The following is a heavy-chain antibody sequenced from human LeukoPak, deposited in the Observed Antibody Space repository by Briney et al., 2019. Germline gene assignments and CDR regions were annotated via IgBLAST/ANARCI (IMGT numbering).Heavy chain of an antibody. CDR3: ARIDSAGYPFDR. CDR1: GGSISSGSYY. D-gene: IGHD3-22*01. Sequence: SQTLSLTCTVSGGSISSGSYYWSWIRQPAGKGLEWIGRIYTSGSTNYNPSLKSRVTISVDTSKNQFSLKLTSVTAADTAVYYCARIDSAGYPFDRWGQGTRVTVAS. CDR2: IYTSGST. V-gene: IGHV4-61*02. J-gene: IGHJ4*02.